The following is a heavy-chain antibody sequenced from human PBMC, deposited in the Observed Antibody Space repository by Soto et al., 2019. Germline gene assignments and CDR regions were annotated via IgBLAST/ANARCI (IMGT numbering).Heavy chain of an antibody. D-gene: IGHD3-10*01. J-gene: IGHJ4*02. V-gene: IGHV1-3*01. CDR2: INAGNGNT. Sequence: QVQLVQSGAEVKKPGASVKVSCKASGYTFTSYAMHWVRQAPGQRLEWMGWINAGNGNTKYSQKFQGRVTITRDTTASTADMELSSLRSEDTAVYYCARDRGGRGYFDYWGQGTLVTVSS. CDR3: ARDRGGRGYFDY. CDR1: GYTFTSYA.